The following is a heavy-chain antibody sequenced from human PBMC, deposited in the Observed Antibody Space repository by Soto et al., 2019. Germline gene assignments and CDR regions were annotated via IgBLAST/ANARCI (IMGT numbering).Heavy chain of an antibody. J-gene: IGHJ4*02. D-gene: IGHD6-13*01. CDR2: IYYSGST. CDR1: GGSISSSSYY. CDR3: ARVLAGYIDY. Sequence: PSETLSLTCTVSGGSISSSSYYWGWIRQPPGKGLEWIGSIYYSGSTNYNPSLKSRVTISVDTSKNQFSLKLSSVTAADTAVYYCARVLAGYIDYWGQGTLVTVSS. V-gene: IGHV4-39*07.